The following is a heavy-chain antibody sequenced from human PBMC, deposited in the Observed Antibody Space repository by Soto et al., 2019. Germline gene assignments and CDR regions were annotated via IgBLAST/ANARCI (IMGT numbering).Heavy chain of an antibody. D-gene: IGHD6-19*01. V-gene: IGHV3-30*18. J-gene: IGHJ6*02. CDR2: ISHDGSNK. CDR1: GFSFSNFA. CDR3: VKPNNSGWYTPYYYYFGMDV. Sequence: QVQLVESGGGVVQPGRSVRLSCAASGFSFSNFAMHWVRQAPGKGLEWVAVISHDGSNKYHVDSVKGRFTISRDNSKNTVFLQMNSLSPEDGAVYYCVKPNNSGWYTPYYYYFGMDVWGQGTTLTVSS.